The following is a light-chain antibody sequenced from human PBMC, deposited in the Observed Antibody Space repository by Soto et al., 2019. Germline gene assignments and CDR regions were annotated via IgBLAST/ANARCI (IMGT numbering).Light chain of an antibody. V-gene: IGKV1-5*03. Sequence: DIQMTQSPSTLSASVGDRVTITCRASRSISSWLAWYQQKPGKAPKLLIYKASSLESGVPSRFSGSGSGTEFTLTISSLQPDDFATYYCQQYNSYSQTFGQGTKVDI. J-gene: IGKJ1*01. CDR1: RSISSW. CDR3: QQYNSYSQT. CDR2: KAS.